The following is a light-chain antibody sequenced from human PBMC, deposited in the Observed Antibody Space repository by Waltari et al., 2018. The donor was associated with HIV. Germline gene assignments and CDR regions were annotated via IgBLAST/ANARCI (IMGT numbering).Light chain of an antibody. CDR2: EGI. Sequence: HSALTQPPSVSGSPGQSITFSCTGTSSHIGNYNLVSWYQQHPGKAPKLIIYEGIKRPSGVSNRISVSKSANTASLTISGLQAEDEADYYCCSYGGSSNWLFGGGTKLTVL. CDR3: CSYGGSSNWL. J-gene: IGLJ2*01. V-gene: IGLV2-23*01. CDR1: SSHIGNYNL.